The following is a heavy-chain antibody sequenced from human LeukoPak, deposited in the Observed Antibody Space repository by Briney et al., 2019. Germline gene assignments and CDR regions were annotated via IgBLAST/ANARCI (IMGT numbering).Heavy chain of an antibody. Sequence: GESLKISCKGSGYSFTNYWIGWVRQMPGKGLEWMGITYPGDSDTRYSPSFQGQVTISADKSISTASLQWSSLKASDTAMYYCARLHLTASLAAVYFDYWGQGTLVTVSS. J-gene: IGHJ4*02. CDR3: ARLHLTASLAAVYFDY. V-gene: IGHV5-51*01. CDR1: GYSFTNYW. D-gene: IGHD2-21*02. CDR2: TYPGDSDT.